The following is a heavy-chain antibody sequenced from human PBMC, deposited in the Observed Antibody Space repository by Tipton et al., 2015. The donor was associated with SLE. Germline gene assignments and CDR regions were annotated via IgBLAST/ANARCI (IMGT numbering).Heavy chain of an antibody. D-gene: IGHD6-19*01. CDR1: GFTFSSYT. J-gene: IGHJ5*02. CDR3: AKVGVTFSSGWYRVDL. V-gene: IGHV3-21*03. CDR2: TTTRSYI. Sequence: SLRLSCAASGFTFSSYTMHWVRQAPGKGLEWVSSTTTRSYIDYADSLKGRFTISRDNAKSSVFLQMDSLRAEDTGVYYCAKVGVTFSSGWYRVDLWGPGTPVTVSS.